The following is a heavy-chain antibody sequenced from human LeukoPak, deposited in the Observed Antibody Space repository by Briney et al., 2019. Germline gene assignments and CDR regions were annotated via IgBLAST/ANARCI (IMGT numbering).Heavy chain of an antibody. CDR2: IDPNSGGT. CDR1: GYTFTGYY. D-gene: IGHD3-9*01. J-gene: IGHJ5*02. V-gene: IGHV1-2*02. Sequence: ASVKVSCKASGYTFTGYYMHWVRQAPGQGLEWMGWIDPNSGGTNYAQKFQGRVTMTRDTSISTAYMELSRLRSDDTAVYYCARDHILTPNWFDPWGQGTLVTVS. CDR3: ARDHILTPNWFDP.